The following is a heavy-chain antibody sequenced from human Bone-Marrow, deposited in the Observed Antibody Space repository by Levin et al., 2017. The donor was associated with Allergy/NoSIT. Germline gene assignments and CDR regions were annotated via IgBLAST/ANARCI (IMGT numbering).Heavy chain of an antibody. CDR3: VRVTAAAAGIDY. J-gene: IGHJ4*02. V-gene: IGHV3-74*01. CDR1: GFSFHSFW. CDR2: IKSDATVT. D-gene: IGHD6-13*01. Sequence: GGSLRLSCAASGFSFHSFWMHWVRQAPGKGLVWVSGIKSDATVTSYADSVKGRFTISRDNAKHTVSLQMNGLRSEDTALYYCVRVTAAAAGIDYWGQGTPVTVS.